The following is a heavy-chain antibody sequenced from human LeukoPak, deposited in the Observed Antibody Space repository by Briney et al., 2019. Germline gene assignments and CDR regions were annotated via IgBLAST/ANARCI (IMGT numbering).Heavy chain of an antibody. V-gene: IGHV3-53*05. CDR1: GFTVSSNY. CDR3: AREGYSSYMDV. CDR2: IYSGGST. D-gene: IGHD6-19*01. J-gene: IGHJ6*03. Sequence: GSLRLSCAASGFTVSSNYMSWVRQAPGKGLEWVSVIYSGGSTYYADSVKGRFTISRDNSKNTLYLQMNSLRAEDMAVYYCAREGYSSYMDVWGKGTTVTISS.